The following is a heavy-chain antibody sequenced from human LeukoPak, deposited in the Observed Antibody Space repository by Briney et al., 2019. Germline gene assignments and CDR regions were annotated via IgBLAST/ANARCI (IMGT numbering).Heavy chain of an antibody. D-gene: IGHD6-19*01. V-gene: IGHV1-8*02. CDR3: ARDEYSSGQWD. J-gene: IGHJ4*02. CDR1: GYTFTGYY. CDR2: MNPNSGNT. Sequence: ASVKVSCKASGYTFTGYYMHWVRQAPGQGLEWMGWMNPNSGNTGYAQKFQGRVTMTRNTSISTAYMELSSLRSEDTAVYYCARDEYSSGQWDWGQGTLVTVSS.